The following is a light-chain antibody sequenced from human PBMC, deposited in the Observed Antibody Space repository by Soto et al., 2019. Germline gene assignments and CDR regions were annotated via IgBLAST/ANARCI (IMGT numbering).Light chain of an antibody. J-gene: IGKJ4*01. CDR1: QSVSSY. V-gene: IGKV3-11*01. CDR3: QQRSNWPLT. CDR2: GAS. Sequence: EIVLTQSPATLSLSPGERATLSCRASQSVSSYLAWYQQKPGQAPRLLIYGASNRATGISARFSGSGSGTDFTLTSSSLEPEDFAVYYCQQRSNWPLTFGGGTKVEIK.